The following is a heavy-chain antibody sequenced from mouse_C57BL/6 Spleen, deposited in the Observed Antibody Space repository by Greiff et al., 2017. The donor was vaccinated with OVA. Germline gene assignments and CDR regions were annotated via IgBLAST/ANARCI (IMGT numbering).Heavy chain of an antibody. CDR3: ARGRYYDYDEGAWFAY. V-gene: IGHV5-4*03. CDR1: GFTFSSYA. Sequence: EVMLVESGGGLVKPGGSLKLSCAASGFTFSSYAMSWVRQTPEKRLEWVATISDGGSYTYYPDNVKGRFTISRDNAKNNLYLQMSHLKSEDTAMYYCARGRYYDYDEGAWFAYWGQGTLVTVSA. J-gene: IGHJ3*01. CDR2: ISDGGSYT. D-gene: IGHD2-4*01.